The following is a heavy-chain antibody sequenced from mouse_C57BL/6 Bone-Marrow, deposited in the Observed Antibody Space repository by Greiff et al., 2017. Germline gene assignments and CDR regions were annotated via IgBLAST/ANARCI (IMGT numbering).Heavy chain of an antibody. J-gene: IGHJ4*01. CDR1: GYSITSGYY. V-gene: IGHV3-6*01. Sequence: EVHLVESGPGLVKPSQSLSLTCSVTGYSITSGYYWNWIRQFPGNKLEWMGYISYDGSNNYNTSLKNRISITRDTSKNQFFLKLNSVTTEDTATYYCASHEDYAMDDWGQGTSVTVSS. CDR3: ASHEDYAMDD. CDR2: ISYDGSN.